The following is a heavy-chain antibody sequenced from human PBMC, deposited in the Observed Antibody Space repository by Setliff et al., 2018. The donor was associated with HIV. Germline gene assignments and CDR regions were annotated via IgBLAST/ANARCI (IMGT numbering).Heavy chain of an antibody. D-gene: IGHD3-22*01. CDR3: ARGRRSDYYDSDGYLYYYFDL. Sequence: RASVKVSCKTSGDTFSSYSVSWVRQAPGQGLQWMGGIIPFFGTTNYAQKFQDRVRITSDDAAPAAPATTVYMELSGLRSDDTAVYYCARGRRSDYYDSDGYLYYYFDLWGRGTLVTVSS. CDR2: IIPFFGTT. CDR1: GDTFSSYS. J-gene: IGHJ2*01. V-gene: IGHV1-69*13.